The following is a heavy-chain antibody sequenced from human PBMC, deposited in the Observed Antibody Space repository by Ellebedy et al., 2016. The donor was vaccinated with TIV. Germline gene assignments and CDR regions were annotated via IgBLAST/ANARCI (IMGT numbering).Heavy chain of an antibody. CDR3: TGTKQWLAFDY. V-gene: IGHV4-38-2*02. Sequence: SETLSLTCTVSGYSISSDYYWGWIRQPPGKGLEWIGSIYHSGSTYYNPSLKSRVTISVDTSKNHFSLQLTSLTAADTAVYYCTGTKQWLAFDYWGQGSLVTVSS. D-gene: IGHD6-19*01. CDR1: GYSISSDYY. J-gene: IGHJ4*02. CDR2: IYHSGST.